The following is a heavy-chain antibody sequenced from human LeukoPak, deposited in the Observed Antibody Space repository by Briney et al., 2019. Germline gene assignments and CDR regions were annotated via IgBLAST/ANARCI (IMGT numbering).Heavy chain of an antibody. J-gene: IGHJ4*02. CDR3: AKPLFDY. V-gene: IGHV1-69*13. CDR2: IIPICGTG. CDR1: GGTFSSYA. Sequence: SVNVSCKSSGGTFSSYAMSWVGQPPGQGLEWMGGIIPICGTGNYPQKLQGRVPITAEESKSTAYMELSSLSSEDTDVYYCAKPLFDYWGEGALVTVYS.